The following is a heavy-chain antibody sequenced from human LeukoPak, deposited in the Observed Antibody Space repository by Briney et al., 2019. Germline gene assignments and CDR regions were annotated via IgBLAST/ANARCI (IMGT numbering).Heavy chain of an antibody. CDR3: ARSLERYYDRSGYSV. CDR2: INTDGSST. Sequence: GGSLRLSCAASGFTFSSYWMHWVRQAPGKGLVWVSRINTDGSSTSYADSVRGRFTISRDNAKNTLYLQMNSLRAEDTAVYYCARSLERYYDRSGYSVWDQGTTVTVSS. CDR1: GFTFSSYW. D-gene: IGHD3-22*01. V-gene: IGHV3-74*01. J-gene: IGHJ6*02.